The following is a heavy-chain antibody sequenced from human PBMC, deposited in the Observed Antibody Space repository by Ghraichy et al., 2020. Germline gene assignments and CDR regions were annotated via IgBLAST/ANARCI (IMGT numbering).Heavy chain of an antibody. CDR3: ARVGGGAAATVGFYWYFNL. J-gene: IGHJ2*01. CDR2: TYYSSKWYN. Sequence: SCAISGDTVSSNSASWNWLRQSPSRGLEWLGRTYYSSKWYNDYAVSVKSRITIIPDTSKNQFSLQLNSVTPEDTAVYYCARVGGGAAATVGFYWYFNLWGRGTLVTVSS. V-gene: IGHV6-1*01. CDR1: GDTVSSNSAS. D-gene: IGHD6-13*01.